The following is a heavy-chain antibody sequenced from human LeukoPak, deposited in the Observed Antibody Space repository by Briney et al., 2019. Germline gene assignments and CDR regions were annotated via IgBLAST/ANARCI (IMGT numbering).Heavy chain of an antibody. J-gene: IGHJ4*02. V-gene: IGHV4-34*01. CDR1: GGSFSGYY. CDR2: INHSGST. CDR3: ARTKNYFDY. Sequence: SETLSLTCAVYGGSFSGYYWSWIRQPPGKGLEWIGEINHSGSTNYNPSLKSRVTISVDTSKNQFSLKLSSVTAEDTAVYYCARTKNYFDYWGQGTLVTVSS.